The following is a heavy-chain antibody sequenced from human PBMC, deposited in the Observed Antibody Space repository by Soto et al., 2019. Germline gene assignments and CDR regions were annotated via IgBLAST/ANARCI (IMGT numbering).Heavy chain of an antibody. J-gene: IGHJ4*02. Sequence: PGGSLRLSCAASGLTFSSYWMTWVRQAPGKGLEWVANIKQDGSEKYYVDSVKGRLTISRDNAKNSLYLQMNSLRAEDTAVYYCARTTDLYDYVWGSYRYIRYFDHWGQGTLVTVSS. CDR3: ARTTDLYDYVWGSYRYIRYFDH. V-gene: IGHV3-7*01. D-gene: IGHD3-16*02. CDR1: GLTFSSYW. CDR2: IKQDGSEK.